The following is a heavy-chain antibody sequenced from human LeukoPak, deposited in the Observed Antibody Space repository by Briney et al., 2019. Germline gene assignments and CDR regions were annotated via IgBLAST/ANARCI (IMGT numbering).Heavy chain of an antibody. CDR1: GFTFSSYS. J-gene: IGHJ4*02. CDR2: ISSSSSTI. V-gene: IGHV3-48*04. Sequence: GGSLRLSCAASGFTFSSYSMNWVRQAPGKGLEWVSYISSSSSTIYYADSVKGRFTISRDNAKNTLYLQMNSLRAEDTAVYYCARSAWVDYFDYWGQGTLVTVSS. D-gene: IGHD2-15*01. CDR3: ARSAWVDYFDY.